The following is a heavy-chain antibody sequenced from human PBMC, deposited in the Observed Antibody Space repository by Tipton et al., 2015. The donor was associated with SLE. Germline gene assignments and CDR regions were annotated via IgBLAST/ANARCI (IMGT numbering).Heavy chain of an antibody. CDR3: ARHLYYYYGMDV. V-gene: IGHV4-59*08. CDR1: GGSISTYY. CDR2: IYYSGST. Sequence: TLSLTCTVSGGSISTYYWSWIRQPPGKGLEWIGYIYYSGSTNYNPSLKSRVTISVDTSKNQFSLKLSSVTAADTAISYCARHLYYYYGMDVWGQGTTVTVSS. J-gene: IGHJ6*02.